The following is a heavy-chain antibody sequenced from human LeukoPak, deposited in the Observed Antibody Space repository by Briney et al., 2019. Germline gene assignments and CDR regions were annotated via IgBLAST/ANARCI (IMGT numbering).Heavy chain of an antibody. D-gene: IGHD2-15*01. CDR3: ARAGYCSGGSCPSDVPLAP. CDR2: IYYSGST. Sequence: SETLSLTCTVSGGSISSGGYYWSWIRQHPGKGLEWIGYIYYSGSTYYNPSLKSRVTIAVDTSKNQFSLKLSSVTAADTAVYYCARAGYCSGGSCPSDVPLAPWGQGTLVTVSS. CDR1: GGSISSGGYY. V-gene: IGHV4-31*03. J-gene: IGHJ5*02.